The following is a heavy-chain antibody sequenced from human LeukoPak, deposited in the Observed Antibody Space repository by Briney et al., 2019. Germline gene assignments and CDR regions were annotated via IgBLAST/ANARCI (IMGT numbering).Heavy chain of an antibody. V-gene: IGHV4-39*07. Sequence: PSETLSLTCTVSGGSISSSSYYWGWIRQPPGKGLEWIGSIYYSGSTYYNPSLKSRVTISVDTSKNQFSLKLSSVTAADTAVYYCARGVVGATWVVDAFDIWGQGTMVTVSS. D-gene: IGHD1-26*01. J-gene: IGHJ3*02. CDR1: GGSISSSSYY. CDR3: ARGVVGATWVVDAFDI. CDR2: IYYSGST.